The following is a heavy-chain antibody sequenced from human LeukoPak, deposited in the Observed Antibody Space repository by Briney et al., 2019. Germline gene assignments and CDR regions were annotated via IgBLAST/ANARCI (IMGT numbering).Heavy chain of an antibody. V-gene: IGHV3-23*01. J-gene: IGHJ4*02. CDR1: GFTFSSYA. Sequence: GGSLRLSCTASGFTFSSYAMNWVRQAPGKGLEWVSGIGAGGTFTYYADSVKGRFTIFRDNSKNTLYLQMNSLRAEDTAVYYCAKSLGSVKGYWGQGTLVTVSS. D-gene: IGHD6-25*01. CDR2: IGAGGTFT. CDR3: AKSLGSVKGY.